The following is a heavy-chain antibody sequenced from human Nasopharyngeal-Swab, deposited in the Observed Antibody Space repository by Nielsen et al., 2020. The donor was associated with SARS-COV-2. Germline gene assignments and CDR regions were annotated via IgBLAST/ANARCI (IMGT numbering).Heavy chain of an antibody. J-gene: IGHJ4*02. Sequence: VRQAPGKGLEWVSGISCSGGSTSYADSVRGRFTISRDNSKNTLYVQMNSLRAEDTAVYYCAKGGYCSSTSCKDFFDYWGQGTLVTVSS. V-gene: IGHV3-23*01. D-gene: IGHD2-2*01. CDR3: AKGGYCSSTSCKDFFDY. CDR2: ISCSGGST.